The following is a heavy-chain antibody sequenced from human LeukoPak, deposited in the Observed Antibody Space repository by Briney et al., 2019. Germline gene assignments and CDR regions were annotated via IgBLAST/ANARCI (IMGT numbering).Heavy chain of an antibody. Sequence: SETLSLTCTVSGGSISSYYWSWIRQPPGKGLEWIGHIYYSGSTNYNPSLKSRVTISVDTSKNQFPLKLSSVTAADTAVYYCARRMAAAGNGAFDIWGQGTMVTVSS. D-gene: IGHD6-13*01. V-gene: IGHV4-59*08. J-gene: IGHJ3*02. CDR1: GGSISSYY. CDR2: IYYSGST. CDR3: ARRMAAAGNGAFDI.